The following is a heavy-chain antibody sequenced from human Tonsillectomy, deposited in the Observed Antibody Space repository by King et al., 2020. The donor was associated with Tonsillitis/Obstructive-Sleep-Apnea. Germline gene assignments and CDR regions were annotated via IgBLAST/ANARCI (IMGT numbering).Heavy chain of an antibody. CDR2: ISAYNGNT. Sequence: VQLVESGAEVKKPGASVKVSCTASGYTFTSYGISWVRQAPGQGREWMGWISAYNGNTNYAQKLQGRVTMTTDTSTSTAYMELRSLRSDDTPVYYCARAVRYGVVIMFSWFDPWGQGTMVTVSS. J-gene: IGHJ5*02. V-gene: IGHV1-18*01. CDR3: ARAVRYGVVIMFSWFDP. D-gene: IGHD3-3*01. CDR1: GYTFTSYG.